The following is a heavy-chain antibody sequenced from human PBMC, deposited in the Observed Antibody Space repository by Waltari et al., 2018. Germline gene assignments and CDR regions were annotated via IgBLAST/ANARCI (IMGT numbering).Heavy chain of an antibody. CDR3: AKYFVASIQPFDH. Sequence: EVKLLDSGGGLVQPGGSLKLSCIASGFTFEEYAMNWVRQAPGKGLEGVSGITASGGSAYHAVSVNGRFTISRDNSKNILFLEMTSLGVDDTALYYCAKYFVASIQPFDHWGQGTLVSVSS. CDR1: GFTFEEYA. J-gene: IGHJ4*02. V-gene: IGHV3-23*01. D-gene: IGHD2-15*01. CDR2: ITASGGSA.